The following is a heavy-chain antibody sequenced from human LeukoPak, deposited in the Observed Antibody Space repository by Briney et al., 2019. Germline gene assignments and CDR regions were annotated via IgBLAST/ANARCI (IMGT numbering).Heavy chain of an antibody. Sequence: GGSLRLSCAASGFTFSSHAMNWIRQAPGKGLEWVSGINSGGGSTYYADSVKGRFTISRDNSKNTLYLQMNSLRGEDTAVYYCAKRLEVVATTIDYWGQGTLVTVSS. J-gene: IGHJ4*02. D-gene: IGHD5-12*01. CDR3: AKRLEVVATTIDY. CDR2: INSGGGST. V-gene: IGHV3-23*01. CDR1: GFTFSSHA.